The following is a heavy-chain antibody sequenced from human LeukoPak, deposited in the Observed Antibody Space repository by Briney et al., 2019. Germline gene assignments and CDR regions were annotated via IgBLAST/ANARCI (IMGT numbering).Heavy chain of an antibody. D-gene: IGHD3-10*01. J-gene: IGHJ3*02. V-gene: IGHV3-7*01. Sequence: PGGSLRLSCVVSGFTFTNSWMTWVRQTPGKGLEWVANIKQDGSEKHYVASVKGRFTISRDNTKNSPYLQMNSLRAEDTAVYYCAREPGIGYAFDIWGQGTMVTVSS. CDR3: AREPGIGYAFDI. CDR1: GFTFTNSW. CDR2: IKQDGSEK.